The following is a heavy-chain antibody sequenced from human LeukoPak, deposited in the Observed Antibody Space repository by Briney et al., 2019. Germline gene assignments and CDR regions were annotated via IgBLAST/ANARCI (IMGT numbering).Heavy chain of an antibody. CDR1: GFTFRSFA. Sequence: GGSLRLSCAASGFTFRSFAMMWFRQAPGKGPEWVSRISGSAGEIYYADTVKGRFTISRDNSKNTLFLQMNSLRAEDTAVYYCAKDGGLWVSAHWGDSWGRGTLVTVSS. CDR2: ISGSAGEI. V-gene: IGHV3-23*01. D-gene: IGHD7-27*01. J-gene: IGHJ4*02. CDR3: AKDGGLWVSAHWGDS.